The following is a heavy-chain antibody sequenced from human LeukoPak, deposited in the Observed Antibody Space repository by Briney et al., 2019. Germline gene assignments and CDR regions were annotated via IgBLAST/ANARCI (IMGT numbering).Heavy chain of an antibody. Sequence: SQTLSLTCALSGDSVSSDSAGWNWFRQSPPRGLEWLGRTYYVSKWYNDYAPPVKGRITISPDTFKNQFSLQLNFVTPEDTAVYYCAREIDGMDVWGQGTTVTVSS. D-gene: IGHD2-21*01. CDR2: TYYVSKWYN. V-gene: IGHV6-1*01. J-gene: IGHJ6*02. CDR1: GDSVSSDSAG. CDR3: AREIDGMDV.